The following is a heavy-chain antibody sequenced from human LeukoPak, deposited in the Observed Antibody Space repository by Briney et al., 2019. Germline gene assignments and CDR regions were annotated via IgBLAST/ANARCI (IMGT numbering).Heavy chain of an antibody. CDR2: IIPIFGTA. V-gene: IGHV1-69*05. CDR1: GGTFSSYA. CDR3: ASGRVGMVYASTHFDY. J-gene: IGHJ4*02. D-gene: IGHD2-8*01. Sequence: EASVKVSCKASGGTFSSYAISWVRQAPGQGLEWMGRIIPIFGTANYAQKFQGRVTITTDESTSTAYMELSSLRSEDTAVCYSASGRVGMVYASTHFDYWGQGTLVTVSS.